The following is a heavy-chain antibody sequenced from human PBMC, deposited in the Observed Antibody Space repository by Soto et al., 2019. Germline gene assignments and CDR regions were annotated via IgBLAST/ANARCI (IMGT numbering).Heavy chain of an antibody. CDR2: IKHDGSET. CDR3: AKGYGYDFDS. Sequence: EVQLVESGGGLVQPGGSLRLSCAASGFSFRNYWMSWVRQAPGKGLEWVLSIKHDGSETYSVDSVKGRFTSSRDSAENSVYLQMHSLRAEDTAVYFCAKGYGYDFDSWGQGTLVTVSS. CDR1: GFSFRNYW. V-gene: IGHV3-7*03. J-gene: IGHJ4*02. D-gene: IGHD5-12*01.